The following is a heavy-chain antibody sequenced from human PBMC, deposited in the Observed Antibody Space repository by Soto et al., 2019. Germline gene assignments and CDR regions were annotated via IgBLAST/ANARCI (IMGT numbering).Heavy chain of an antibody. CDR1: GYTFTSYD. J-gene: IGHJ5*02. CDR2: MNPNSGNT. CDR3: ARGPYCTNGVCYRTETNWLDP. D-gene: IGHD2-8*01. Sequence: QVQLVQSGAEVKKPGASVKVSCKASGYTFTSYDINWVRQATGQGLEWMGWMNPNSGNTGYAQKFQGRVTMTRNTSISTAYRELSSLRSEDTAVYYCARGPYCTNGVCYRTETNWLDPWGQGTLVTVSS. V-gene: IGHV1-8*01.